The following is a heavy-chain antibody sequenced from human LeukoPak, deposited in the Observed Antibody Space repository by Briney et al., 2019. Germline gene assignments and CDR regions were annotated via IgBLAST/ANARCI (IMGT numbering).Heavy chain of an antibody. J-gene: IGHJ4*02. CDR2: IWYDGSNK. V-gene: IGHV3-33*01. Sequence: PGRSLRLSCAASGFTFSSYGMHWVRQAPGKGLEWVAVIWYDGSNKYYADSVKGRFTISRDNSKNTLYLQMNSLRAEDTAVYYCAINIVGATYWGQGTLVTVSS. CDR1: GFTFSSYG. D-gene: IGHD1-26*01. CDR3: AINIVGATY.